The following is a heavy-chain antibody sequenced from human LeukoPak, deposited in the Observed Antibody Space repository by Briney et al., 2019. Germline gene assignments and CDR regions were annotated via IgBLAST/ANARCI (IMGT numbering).Heavy chain of an antibody. V-gene: IGHV4-59*01. Sequence: PSETLSLTCTVSGGSISSFYWSWIRQPPGKGLEWIGYIYYTGSTNYNPSLKSRVSISLDKSKNQFSLKLSSVTAADTAMYYCAGRSTDYAYYYYALDVWGQGTTVTVSS. CDR3: AGRSTDYAYYYYALDV. CDR2: IYYTGST. D-gene: IGHD2-8*02. CDR1: GGSISSFY. J-gene: IGHJ6*02.